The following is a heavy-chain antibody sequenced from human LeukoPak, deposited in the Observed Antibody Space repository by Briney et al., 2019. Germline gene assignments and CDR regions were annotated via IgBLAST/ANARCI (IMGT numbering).Heavy chain of an antibody. Sequence: GGCLRLSCAASVFTFSIYWMSGVRQAPGKGREWGADIKQDGMEKYCVDAPEGRFTISRNNAKNSLYLNMHSLRDEEMAVYYCARAPTTRDGKNHRGYYFDYCRRGRLAPVSS. J-gene: IGHJ4*02. D-gene: IGHD5-24*01. CDR3: ARAPTTRDGKNHRGYYFDY. V-gene: IGHV3-7*01. CDR1: VFTFSIYW. CDR2: IKQDGMEK.